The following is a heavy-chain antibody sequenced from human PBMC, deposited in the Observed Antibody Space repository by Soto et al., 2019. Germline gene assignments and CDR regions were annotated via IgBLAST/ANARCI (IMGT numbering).Heavy chain of an antibody. CDR1: GYTFTGYY. V-gene: IGHV1-46*03. J-gene: IGHJ5*02. CDR3: ARGGGIVVVTAPYDP. Sequence: ASVKVSCKASGYTFTGYYMNWVRQAPGQGLEWLGIINPSGGYTTYAQRFLGRVTMTSDTSTSTVHMELGSLTSEDTALYYCARGGGIVVVTAPYDPWGQGTLVTVSS. CDR2: INPSGGYT. D-gene: IGHD2-21*02.